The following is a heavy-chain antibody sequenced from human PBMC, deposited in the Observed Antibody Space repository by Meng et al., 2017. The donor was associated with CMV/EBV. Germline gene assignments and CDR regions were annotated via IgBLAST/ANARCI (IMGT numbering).Heavy chain of an antibody. J-gene: IGHJ5*02. CDR3: AREEGIAARSDWFDP. Sequence: VQVGRAGAVVMERGAAAKDRGRASAYTFNSHGISLVRQAPGQGLEWMGITNPSGGSTSYAQKFQGRVTMTRDTSTSTVYMELSSLRSEDTAVYYCAREEGIAARSDWFDPWGQGTLVTVSS. D-gene: IGHD6-6*01. CDR2: TNPSGGST. V-gene: IGHV1-46*02. CDR1: AYTFNSHG.